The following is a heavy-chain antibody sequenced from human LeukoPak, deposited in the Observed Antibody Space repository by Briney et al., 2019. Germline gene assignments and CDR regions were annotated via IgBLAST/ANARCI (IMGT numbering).Heavy chain of an antibody. D-gene: IGHD3-16*01. V-gene: IGHV4-30-2*01. Sequence: SQTLPLTCTVSGGSISSGGYYWSWIRQPPGKGLEWIGYIYHSGSTYYNPSLKSRVTISVDRSKNQFSLKLSSVTAADTAVYYCARWGLTSPGIDYWGQGTLVTVSS. CDR2: IYHSGST. CDR1: GGSISSGGYY. CDR3: ARWGLTSPGIDY. J-gene: IGHJ4*02.